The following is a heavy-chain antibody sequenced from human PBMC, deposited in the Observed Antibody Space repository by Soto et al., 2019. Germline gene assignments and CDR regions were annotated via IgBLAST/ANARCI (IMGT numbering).Heavy chain of an antibody. CDR3: ARDVPDTSLFFYYYGMDV. V-gene: IGHV1-18*01. CDR2: ISTDNGNT. D-gene: IGHD2-21*01. Sequence: QVHLVHSGAEVRKPGASVKVSCKASGYSFTSYGISWVRQAPGQGLEWMGWISTDNGNTNYAHNLQGRVSMNIDPSTSTAYMELWSLGSDDTAVYYCARDVPDTSLFFYYYGMDVWGQGTTVTVSS. CDR1: GYSFTSYG. J-gene: IGHJ6*02.